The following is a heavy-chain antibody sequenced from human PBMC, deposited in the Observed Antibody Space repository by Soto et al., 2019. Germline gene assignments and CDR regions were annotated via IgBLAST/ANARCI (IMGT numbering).Heavy chain of an antibody. V-gene: IGHV3-48*02. CDR2: INSGSTSI. D-gene: IGHD6-13*01. CDR3: ARLYSTSTVSRWFDP. J-gene: IGHJ5*02. CDR1: GFIFSTYS. Sequence: EVQLVESGGGLVQPGGSLRLSCAASGFIFSTYSMSWVRQAPGKGLEWISFINSGSTSIYYADSVRGRFTISRDNAANSLFLQMNSLRDEDTAVYYCARLYSTSTVSRWFDPWGQGPLVTVSS.